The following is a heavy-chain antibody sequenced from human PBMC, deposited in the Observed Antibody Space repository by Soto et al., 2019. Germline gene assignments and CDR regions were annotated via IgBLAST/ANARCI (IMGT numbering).Heavy chain of an antibody. CDR3: VRGGVSSPYYSFDC. V-gene: IGHV3-74*01. CDR2: IKSDESSI. J-gene: IGHJ4*02. D-gene: IGHD3-10*01. CDR1: GFTFSSYW. Sequence: GGSLRLSCAASGFTFSSYWMHWVRQAPGKGPVWVSRIKSDESSISYADSVKGRLTISRDNAKNTLYLEMNGLRADDTAVYYCVRGGVSSPYYSFDCWGQGTLVTVSS.